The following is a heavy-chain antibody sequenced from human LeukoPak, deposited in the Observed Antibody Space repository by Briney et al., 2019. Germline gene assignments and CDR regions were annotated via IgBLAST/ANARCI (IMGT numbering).Heavy chain of an antibody. CDR2: ISFSGTTT. CDR1: GITLSNYG. Sequence: PAGSLRLSCAVSGITLSNYGMSWLRQAPGKGLEWVSSISFSGTTTYYADYVKGRFTVSRDNSKNTLYLQMDGLRAEDTAVYYCARDPTELQLLSYYFDYWGQGTLVAVSS. J-gene: IGHJ4*02. CDR3: ARDPTELQLLSYYFDY. D-gene: IGHD2-2*01. V-gene: IGHV3-23*01.